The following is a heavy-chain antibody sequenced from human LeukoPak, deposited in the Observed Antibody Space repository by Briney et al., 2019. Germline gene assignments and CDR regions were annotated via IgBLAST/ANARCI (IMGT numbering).Heavy chain of an antibody. CDR2: INHSGST. J-gene: IGHJ4*02. CDR3: ASGRIIGTTTDY. V-gene: IGHV4-34*01. D-gene: IGHD1-7*01. CDR1: GGSFSAYY. Sequence: SETLSLTCAVYGGSFSAYYWIWIRQPPGRGLEWIGEINHSGSTNYNPSLKGRVTISVDTSKNQFSLRLSSVTAADTAVYYCASGRIIGTTTDYWGQGTLVTVSS.